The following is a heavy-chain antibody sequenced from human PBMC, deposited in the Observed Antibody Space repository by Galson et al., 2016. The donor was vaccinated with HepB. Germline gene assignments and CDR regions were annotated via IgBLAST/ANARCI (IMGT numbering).Heavy chain of an antibody. Sequence: TLSLTCTVSGDSISSDGYYWSWIRQPAGKGLEWLGRIYTTGTTSYNPSLKSRIAVSLDTSKNQFSLKLTSVTAADTAVYFCTRADPYFYYGVDVWGKGTTVTVSS. J-gene: IGHJ6*04. CDR1: GDSISSDGYY. CDR2: IYTTGTT. CDR3: TRADPYFYYGVDV. V-gene: IGHV4-61*02.